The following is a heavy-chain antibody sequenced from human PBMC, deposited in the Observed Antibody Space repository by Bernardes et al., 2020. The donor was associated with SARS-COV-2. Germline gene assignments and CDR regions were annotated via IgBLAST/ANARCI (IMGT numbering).Heavy chain of an antibody. J-gene: IGHJ6*04. CDR3: ARGTGIHGMDV. D-gene: IGHD1-1*01. CDR1: GGTFSSFT. CDR2: ILPLLDVP. Sequence: SMKVSCKASGGTFSSFTINWVRQAPGQGLEWMGNILPLLDVPKSAQAFQDRITITADKSTTTAYMELSSLTSEDTAMYYCARGTGIHGMDVWGEGTTVTVSS. V-gene: IGHV1-69*02.